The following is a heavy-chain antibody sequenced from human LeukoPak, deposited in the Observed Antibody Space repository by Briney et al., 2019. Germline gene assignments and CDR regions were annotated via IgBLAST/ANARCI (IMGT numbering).Heavy chain of an antibody. CDR3: AKASSSWYFWFDP. V-gene: IGHV4-39*07. CDR2: IYYSGST. J-gene: IGHJ5*02. D-gene: IGHD6-13*01. Sequence: SETLSLTCTVSGGSISSSSYYWGWIRQPPGKGLEWIGSIYYSGSTYYNPSLKSRVTISVDTSKNQFSLKLSSVTAADTAVYYCAKASSSWYFWFDPWGQGTLVTVSS. CDR1: GGSISSSSYY.